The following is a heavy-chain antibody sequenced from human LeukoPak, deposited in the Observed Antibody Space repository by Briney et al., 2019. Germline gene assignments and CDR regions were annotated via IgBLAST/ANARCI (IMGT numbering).Heavy chain of an antibody. CDR3: ARQVSGWYGGLFDY. CDR1: IGSISNYY. Sequence: PSETLSLTCTVSIGSISNYYWSWIRQPPGKGLEWIGSIYYSGSTYYNPSLKSRVTISVDTSKNQFSLKLSSVTAADTAVYYCARQVSGWYGGLFDYWGQGTLVTVSS. J-gene: IGHJ4*02. D-gene: IGHD6-19*01. V-gene: IGHV4-59*05. CDR2: IYYSGST.